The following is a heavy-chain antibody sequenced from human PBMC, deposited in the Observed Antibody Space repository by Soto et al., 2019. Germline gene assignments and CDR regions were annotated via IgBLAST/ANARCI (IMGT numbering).Heavy chain of an antibody. CDR1: GASLTTDDYY. CDR2: MSHSGST. Sequence: QVQLQESGPGLVKPSQTLSLTCTDSGASLTTDDYYWSRNRQHPGKGLEWLGYMSHSGSTFYNPHLRRRITMSVGTSHNQFSVKLTSVTAADTAVYYCARVNLLYGGRGCYLPPFESWGQGTLVMVSS. J-gene: IGHJ4*02. V-gene: IGHV4-31*03. CDR3: ARVNLLYGGRGCYLPPFES. D-gene: IGHD2-21*02.